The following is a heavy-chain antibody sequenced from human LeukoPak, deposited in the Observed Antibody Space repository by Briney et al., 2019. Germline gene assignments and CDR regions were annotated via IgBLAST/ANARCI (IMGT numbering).Heavy chain of an antibody. J-gene: IGHJ4*02. V-gene: IGHV1-69*02. D-gene: IGHD3-10*01. Sequence: GFSVKVSCKASGGTFSSYTISWVRQAPGQGLEWMGRIIPILGIANYAQKFQGRVTITADKSTSTAYMELSSLRSEDTAVYYCARGHGSGSYYYFDYWGQGTLVTVSS. CDR2: IIPILGIA. CDR3: ARGHGSGSYYYFDY. CDR1: GGTFSSYT.